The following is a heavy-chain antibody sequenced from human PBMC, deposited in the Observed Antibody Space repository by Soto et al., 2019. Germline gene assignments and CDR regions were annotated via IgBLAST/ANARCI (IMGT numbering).Heavy chain of an antibody. D-gene: IGHD3-22*01. CDR1: GGTSSSYA. CDR2: IIPIFGTA. J-gene: IGHJ6*02. CDR3: ARGELLLRRYYYGMDV. Sequence: SVKVSCKASGGTSSSYAISWVRQAPGQGLEWMGGIIPIFGTANYAQKFQGRVTITADESTSTAYMELSSLRSEDTAVYYCARGELLLRRYYYGMDVCRQGTTVTVSS. V-gene: IGHV1-69*13.